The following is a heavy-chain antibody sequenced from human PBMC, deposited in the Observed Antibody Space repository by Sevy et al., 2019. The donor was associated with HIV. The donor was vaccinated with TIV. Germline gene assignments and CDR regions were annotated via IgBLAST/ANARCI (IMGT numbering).Heavy chain of an antibody. D-gene: IGHD6-19*01. CDR3: AKDPGSGWSYDY. CDR1: GFTFSSYA. V-gene: IGHV3-23*01. CDR2: FSGSGGST. J-gene: IGHJ4*02. Sequence: GGSLRLSCAASGFTFSSYAMSWVRQAPGKGLEWVSAFSGSGGSTYYADSVKGRFTISRDNSKNTLYLQMNSLRAEDTAVYYCAKDPGSGWSYDYWGQGTLVTVSS.